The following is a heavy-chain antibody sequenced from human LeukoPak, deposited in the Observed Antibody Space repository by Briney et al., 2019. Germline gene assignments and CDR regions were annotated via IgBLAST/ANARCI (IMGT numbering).Heavy chain of an antibody. CDR1: GGSISSGSYY. D-gene: IGHD6-19*01. J-gene: IGHJ5*02. CDR2: IYTSGST. V-gene: IGHV4-61*02. Sequence: SETLSLTCTVSGGSISSGSYYWSWLRQPAGKGLEWIGRIYTSGSTNYNPSLKSRVTISVDTSKNQFSLKLSSVTAADTAVYYCARDLGGIAVAGFDPWGQGTLVTVSS. CDR3: ARDLGGIAVAGFDP.